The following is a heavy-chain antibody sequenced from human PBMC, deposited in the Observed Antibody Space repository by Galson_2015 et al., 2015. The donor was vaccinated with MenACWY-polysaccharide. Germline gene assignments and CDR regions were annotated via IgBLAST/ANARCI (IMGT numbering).Heavy chain of an antibody. V-gene: IGHV3-9*01. CDR3: AKDILRAQYCLGGRCYPEGAFHI. CDR1: GFTFDDYA. CDR2: ISWNSAST. J-gene: IGHJ3*02. Sequence: SLRLSCAASGFTFDDYAMHWVRQAPGEGLEWVSGISWNSASTGYADSVKGRFTISRDNAKNSLYLQMNSLRVEDTALYYCAKDILRAQYCLGGRCYPEGAFHIWGQGTMVTVSS. D-gene: IGHD2-15*01.